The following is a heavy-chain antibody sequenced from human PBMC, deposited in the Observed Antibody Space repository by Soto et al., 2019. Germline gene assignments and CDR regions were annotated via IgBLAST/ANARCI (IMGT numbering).Heavy chain of an antibody. V-gene: IGHV1-2*02. CDR1: GNTFTDYN. CDR3: AREMSAATQGNWFDP. D-gene: IGHD2-15*01. CDR2: IIPKGGDT. J-gene: IGHJ5*02. Sequence: ASVKVSCKASGNTFTDYNIHWVRQAPGQGLEWMGWIIPKGGDTNYAQKFQGRVTMTRDTSISTVYMELSGLRSDDTAIYYCAREMSAATQGNWFDPWGQGTLVTV.